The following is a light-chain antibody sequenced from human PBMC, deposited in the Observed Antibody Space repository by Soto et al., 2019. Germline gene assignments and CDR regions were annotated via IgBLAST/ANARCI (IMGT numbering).Light chain of an antibody. CDR3: QHYDSSPLT. V-gene: IGKV1-5*03. CDR2: KAS. J-gene: IGKJ4*01. CDR1: QSISTW. Sequence: DIEMTQSPSTLSSSLGDSVTITCRCSQSISTWLAWYQQKPGKAPKLLVYKASSLASGVPSRFSGSGSGTEFTLTISSLEPDDFAIYYCQHYDSSPLTFGGGTKVEIK.